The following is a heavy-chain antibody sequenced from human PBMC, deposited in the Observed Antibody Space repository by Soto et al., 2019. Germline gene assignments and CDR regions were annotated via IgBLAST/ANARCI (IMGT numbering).Heavy chain of an antibody. V-gene: IGHV4-59*01. Sequence: SETLSLTCTVSVGSISSYYWSWIRQPPGKGLEWIGYIYYSGSTNYNPSLKSRVTISVDTSKNQFSLKLSSVTAADTAVYYCARGPEQWLVDDAFDIWGQGTMVTVSS. CDR3: ARGPEQWLVDDAFDI. CDR2: IYYSGST. D-gene: IGHD6-19*01. CDR1: VGSISSYY. J-gene: IGHJ3*02.